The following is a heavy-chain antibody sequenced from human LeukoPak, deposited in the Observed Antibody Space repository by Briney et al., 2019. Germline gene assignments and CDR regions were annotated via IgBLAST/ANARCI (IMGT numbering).Heavy chain of an antibody. CDR2: IYHSGST. D-gene: IGHD3-10*01. CDR1: GSSISSGGYS. J-gene: IGHJ6*02. CDR3: ASGSRRDYYYGMDV. V-gene: IGHV4-30-2*01. Sequence: TSETLSLTCAVSGSSISSGGYSWSWIRQPPGKGLEWIRYIYHSGSTYYNPSLKSRVTISVDRSKNQFSLKLSSVTAADTAVYYCASGSRRDYYYGMDVWGQGTTVTVSS.